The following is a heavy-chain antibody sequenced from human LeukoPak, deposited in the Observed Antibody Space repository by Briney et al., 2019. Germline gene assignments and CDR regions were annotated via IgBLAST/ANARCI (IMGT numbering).Heavy chain of an antibody. V-gene: IGHV4-31*03. CDR3: ARDRDSNYVIYDY. CDR1: GGSISSGVYY. J-gene: IGHJ4*02. D-gene: IGHD4-11*01. Sequence: SETLSLTCTVSGGSISSGVYYWSWIRQHPGKGLEWIGYIYYSGSTYYNPSLKSRVTISVDTSKNQFSLKLSSVTAADTAVYYCARDRDSNYVIYDYWGQGTLVTVSS. CDR2: IYYSGST.